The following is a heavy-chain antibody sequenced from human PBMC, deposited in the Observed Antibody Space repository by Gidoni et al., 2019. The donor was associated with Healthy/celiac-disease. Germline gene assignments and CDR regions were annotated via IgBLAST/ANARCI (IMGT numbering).Heavy chain of an antibody. CDR2: IWYDGSNK. J-gene: IGHJ6*02. CDR3: ARDRSDFWSGYYYYYGMDV. Sequence: QVQLVESGGGVVQPGRSLRLSCAASGFTFSRYGMHWVRQAPGKGLEWVAVIWYDGSNKYYADSVKGRFTISRDNSKNTLYLQMNSLRAEDTAVYYCARDRSDFWSGYYYYYGMDVWGQGTTVTVSS. CDR1: GFTFSRYG. V-gene: IGHV3-33*01. D-gene: IGHD3-3*01.